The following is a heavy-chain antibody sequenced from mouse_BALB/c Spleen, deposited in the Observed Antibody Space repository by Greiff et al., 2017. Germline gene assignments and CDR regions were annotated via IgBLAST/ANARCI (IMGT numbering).Heavy chain of an antibody. J-gene: IGHJ1*01. CDR1: GYTFTSYW. Sequence: DLVKPGASVKLSCKASGYTFTSYWINWIKQRPGQGLEWIGRISPGSGSTYYNEMFKGKATLTVDTSSSTAYIQLSSLSSADSAVYFCARDGNYGYFDVWGAGTTVTVSS. CDR3: ARDGNYGYFDV. CDR2: ISPGSGST. V-gene: IGHV1S41*01. D-gene: IGHD2-1*01.